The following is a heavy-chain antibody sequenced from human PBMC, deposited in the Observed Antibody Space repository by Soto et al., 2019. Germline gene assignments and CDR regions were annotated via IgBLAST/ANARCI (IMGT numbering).Heavy chain of an antibody. D-gene: IGHD3-22*01. Sequence: QVHLVESGGGVVQPGRSLRLSCAASGFTFSTYAMHWVRQAPGKGLERVAFMSNDGRNINYADSVKGRFTASRDNAKKTQYLKMNSQRTVETCGYYCARDLINSPSPVQSDSCVQGTLVTVSS. CDR2: MSNDGRNI. J-gene: IGHJ4*02. CDR1: GFTFSTYA. CDR3: ARDLINSPSPVQSDS. V-gene: IGHV3-30*04.